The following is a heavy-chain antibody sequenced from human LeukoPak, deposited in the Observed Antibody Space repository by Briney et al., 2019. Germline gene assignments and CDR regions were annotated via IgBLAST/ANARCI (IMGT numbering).Heavy chain of an antibody. Sequence: ASVKVSCKASGYTFTGYYMHWVRQAPGQRLEWMGWINPNSGGTNYAQKFQGRVTMTRDTSISTAYMELSRLRSDDTAVYYCAREVGVLWFGEADYWGQGTLVTVSS. CDR3: AREVGVLWFGEADY. CDR2: INPNSGGT. J-gene: IGHJ4*02. D-gene: IGHD3-10*01. CDR1: GYTFTGYY. V-gene: IGHV1-2*02.